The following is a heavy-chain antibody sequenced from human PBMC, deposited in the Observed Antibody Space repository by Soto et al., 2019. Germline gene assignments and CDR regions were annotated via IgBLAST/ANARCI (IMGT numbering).Heavy chain of an antibody. CDR1: GFTLTTYA. V-gene: IGHV3-23*01. D-gene: IGHD2-8*01. CDR2: ISASGGST. J-gene: IGHJ4*02. CDR3: AKNILLMMYAPYY. Sequence: PGGSLRLSCAASGFTLTTYAMSWVRQAPGKGLEWVSAISASGGSTYYADSVKGRFTISRDNSKNTLYLEMNSLRAEDTAVYYCAKNILLMMYAPYYWGQGTLVTVSS.